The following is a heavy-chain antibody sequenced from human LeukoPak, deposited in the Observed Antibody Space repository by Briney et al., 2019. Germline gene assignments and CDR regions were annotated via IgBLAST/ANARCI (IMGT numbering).Heavy chain of an antibody. Sequence: SETLSLTCAVYGGSFSGYYWSWIRQPPGKGLEWIGEINHSGSTNYNPSLKSRVTISVDTSKNQFSLKLSSVTAADTAVYYCARGFGVVLSYFFDYWGQGTLVTVSS. CDR1: GGSFSGYY. D-gene: IGHD3-3*01. CDR3: ARGFGVVLSYFFDY. J-gene: IGHJ4*02. V-gene: IGHV4-34*01. CDR2: INHSGST.